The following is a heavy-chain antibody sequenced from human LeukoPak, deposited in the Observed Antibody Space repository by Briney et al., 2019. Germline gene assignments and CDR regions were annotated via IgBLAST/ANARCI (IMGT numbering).Heavy chain of an antibody. CDR1: GGSISSYY. Sequence: PSETLSLTCTVSGGSISSYYWSWIRQPPGKGLEWIGYIYYSGSTNYNPSLKSRVTISVDTSKNQFSLKLSSVTAADTAIYYCARIYNSGYHHDAFDIWGQGTVVTVSS. CDR3: ARIYNSGYHHDAFDI. CDR2: IYYSGST. J-gene: IGHJ3*02. D-gene: IGHD3-22*01. V-gene: IGHV4-59*01.